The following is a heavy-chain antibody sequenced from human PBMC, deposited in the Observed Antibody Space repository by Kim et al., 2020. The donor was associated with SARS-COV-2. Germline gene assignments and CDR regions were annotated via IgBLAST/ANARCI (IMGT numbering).Heavy chain of an antibody. CDR2: ISYDGSNK. J-gene: IGHJ4*02. V-gene: IGHV3-33*05. D-gene: IGHD3-10*01. CDR3: ARDGVTMVRGVIKSSHFDY. Sequence: GGSLRLSCAASGFTFSSYGMHWVRQAPGKGLEWVAVISYDGSNKYYADSVKGRFTISRDNSKNTLYLQMNSLRAEDTAVYYCARDGVTMVRGVIKSSHFDYWGQGTLVTVSS. CDR1: GFTFSSYG.